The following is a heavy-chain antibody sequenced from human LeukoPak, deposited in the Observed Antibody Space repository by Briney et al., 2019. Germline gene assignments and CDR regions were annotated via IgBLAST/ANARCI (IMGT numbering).Heavy chain of an antibody. D-gene: IGHD6-13*01. CDR2: INHSGST. Sequence: SETLSLTCAVYGGSFSGYYWSWIRQPPGKGLEWIGEINHSGSTNYNPSLKSRVTISVDTCKNQFSLKLSSVTAADTAVYYCATLGQQLDNDYWGQGTLVTVSS. CDR3: ATLGQQLDNDY. V-gene: IGHV4-34*01. CDR1: GGSFSGYY. J-gene: IGHJ4*02.